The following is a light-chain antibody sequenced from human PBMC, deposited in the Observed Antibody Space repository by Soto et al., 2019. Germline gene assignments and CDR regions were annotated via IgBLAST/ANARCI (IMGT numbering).Light chain of an antibody. J-gene: IGLJ1*01. CDR3: SSYTSSSTLYV. V-gene: IGLV2-14*01. Sequence: QSVLTQPASVSGSPGQSITISCVGTSSDVGAYNYVSWYQQHPGKAPKLMIYEVSNRPSGVSNRFSGSKSGNTASLTISGLQAEVEADYSCSSYTSSSTLYVFGTGIKLTVL. CDR1: SSDVGAYNY. CDR2: EVS.